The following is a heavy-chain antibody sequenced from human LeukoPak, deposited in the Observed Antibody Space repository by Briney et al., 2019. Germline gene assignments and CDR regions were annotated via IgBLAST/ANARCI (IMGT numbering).Heavy chain of an antibody. CDR2: IRYDGSNK. Sequence: GGSLRLSCAASGFTFSSYGVPWVRQAPGKGLEWVAFIRYDGSNKYYADSVKGRFTISRDNSKNTLYLQMNSLRAEDTAVYYCAKARDTAMVPFDYWGQGTLVTVSS. D-gene: IGHD5-18*01. V-gene: IGHV3-30*02. CDR3: AKARDTAMVPFDY. CDR1: GFTFSSYG. J-gene: IGHJ4*02.